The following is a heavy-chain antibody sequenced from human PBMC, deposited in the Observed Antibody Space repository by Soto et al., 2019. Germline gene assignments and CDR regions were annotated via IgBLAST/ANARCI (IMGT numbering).Heavy chain of an antibody. CDR2: ITRTDST. CDR1: GFTFSNYA. CDR3: AKDLDDYSSAIDF. J-gene: IGHJ4*02. D-gene: IGHD4-4*01. Sequence: PGGSLRLSCTASGFTFSNYAMSWVRQAPGKGLEWVSAITRTDSTYYADSVKGRFTISRDNSRNTLYLQMNSLGAEDAALYYCAKDLDDYSSAIDFWGQGTLVTVSS. V-gene: IGHV3-23*01.